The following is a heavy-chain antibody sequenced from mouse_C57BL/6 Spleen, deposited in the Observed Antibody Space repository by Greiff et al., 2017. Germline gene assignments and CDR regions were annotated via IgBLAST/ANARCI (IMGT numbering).Heavy chain of an antibody. Sequence: QVQLQQSGAELVRPGASVKLSCKASGYTFTSYGMNWVKQRPGQGLEWIGEIYPRTGNTYYNEKFKGKATLTADKSSSTAYMELRSLTSEDAAVXFCARCYMDYWGQGTSGTVSS. CDR1: GYTFTSYG. V-gene: IGHV1-81*01. J-gene: IGHJ4*01. CDR3: ARCYMDY. CDR2: IYPRTGNT.